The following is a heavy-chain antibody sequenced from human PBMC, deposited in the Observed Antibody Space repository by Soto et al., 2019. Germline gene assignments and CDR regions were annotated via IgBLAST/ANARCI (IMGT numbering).Heavy chain of an antibody. Sequence: SETLSLTCTVSGGSISSSSYYWGWIRQPPGKGLEWIGSIYYSGSTYYNPSLKSRVTISVDTSKNQFSLKLSSVTAADTAVYYCAKDEGGIVPAAIYFDYWGQGTLVTVSS. J-gene: IGHJ4*02. CDR3: AKDEGGIVPAAIYFDY. CDR2: IYYSGST. CDR1: GGSISSSSYY. D-gene: IGHD2-2*01. V-gene: IGHV4-39*02.